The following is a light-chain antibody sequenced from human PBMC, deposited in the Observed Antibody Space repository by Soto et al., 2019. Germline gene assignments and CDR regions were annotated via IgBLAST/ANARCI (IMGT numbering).Light chain of an antibody. Sequence: QSVLTQPPSVSASPGQSVTISCTGTASDVGGYNRVSWYQQPPGTAPKLMIYEVSNRPSGVPDRFSGSKSGNTASLTISGLQAEDEADYYCSSYTSSNTVLFGGGTKLTVL. V-gene: IGLV2-18*02. CDR2: EVS. CDR3: SSYTSSNTVL. CDR1: ASDVGGYNR. J-gene: IGLJ2*01.